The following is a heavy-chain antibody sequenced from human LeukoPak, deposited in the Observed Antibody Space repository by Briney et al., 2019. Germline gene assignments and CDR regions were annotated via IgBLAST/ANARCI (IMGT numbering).Heavy chain of an antibody. Sequence: SETLSLTCTVSGGSISSYYWNWVRQPPGKGLEWMGFIYYSGNTKYNPSLQSRVTISVDTSKYQSSLRVSSVTAADTAVYYCARVSRWSDWAFEGWGQGTLVTVSS. CDR2: IYYSGNT. V-gene: IGHV4-59*01. CDR1: GGSISSYY. J-gene: IGHJ4*02. CDR3: ARVSRWSDWAFEG. D-gene: IGHD3-16*01.